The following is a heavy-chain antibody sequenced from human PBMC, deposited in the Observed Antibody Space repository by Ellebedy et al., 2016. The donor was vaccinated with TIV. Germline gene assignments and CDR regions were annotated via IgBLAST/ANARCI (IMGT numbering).Heavy chain of an antibody. V-gene: IGHV3-30*03. CDR2: VSFDGSKQ. D-gene: IGHD5-18*01. Sequence: GESLKISXAASGLTFRSYWMSWVRQAPGKGLEWVGLVSFDGSKQFYPDSVKGRFTISRDDSKNTVFLHINSLTPEDSGVYYCATQDTSLVARVDHWGQGTLVTVS. J-gene: IGHJ4*02. CDR3: ATQDTSLVARVDH. CDR1: GLTFRSYW.